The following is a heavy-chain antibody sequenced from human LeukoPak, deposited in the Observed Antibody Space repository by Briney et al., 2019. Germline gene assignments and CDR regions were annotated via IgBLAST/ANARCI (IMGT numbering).Heavy chain of an antibody. J-gene: IGHJ6*03. CDR3: ARRWNYGRNYYIDV. Sequence: PSETLSLTCAVYGGSFSNYYWSWIRQPPGKGREWIGEINDSGRTNYNPSLMSRVTVSVDTSKNQFSLRLTSVTATDTAVYYCARRWNYGRNYYIDVWGKGATVSVSS. V-gene: IGHV4-34*01. D-gene: IGHD1-7*01. CDR2: INDSGRT. CDR1: GGSFSNYY.